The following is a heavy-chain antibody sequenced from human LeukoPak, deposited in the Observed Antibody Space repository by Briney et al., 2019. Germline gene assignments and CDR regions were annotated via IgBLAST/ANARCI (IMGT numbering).Heavy chain of an antibody. CDR3: AAFPITMIVVVITTPFDY. V-gene: IGHV1-24*01. D-gene: IGHD3-22*01. J-gene: IGHJ4*02. Sequence: ASVKVSCKVSGYTLTELSMHWVRQAPGKGLEWMGGFDPEDGETIYAQKFQGRVTMTEDTSTDTAYMELSSLRPEDTAVYYCAAFPITMIVVVITTPFDYWGQGTLVTVSS. CDR2: FDPEDGET. CDR1: GYTLTELS.